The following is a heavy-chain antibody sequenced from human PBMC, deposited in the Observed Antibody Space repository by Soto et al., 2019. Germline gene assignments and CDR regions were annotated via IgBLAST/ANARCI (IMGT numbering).Heavy chain of an antibody. J-gene: IGHJ4*02. CDR3: ARDHLGYCTGGDCNWAEYFHS. V-gene: IGHV3-7*04. Sequence: GGALRLSCATSGFTFRSYGMSWVRQGAGKGLEWVANIKDDGSEKYQADSVEGRFTISRDNTKNSLYLQMNSLRAEDTAVYYCARDHLGYCTGGDCNWAEYFHSWGQGVPVTVS. CDR1: GFTFRSYG. D-gene: IGHD2-8*02. CDR2: IKDDGSEK.